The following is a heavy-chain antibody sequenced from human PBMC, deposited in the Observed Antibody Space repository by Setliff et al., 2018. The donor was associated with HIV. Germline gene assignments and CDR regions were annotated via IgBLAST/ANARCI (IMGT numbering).Heavy chain of an antibody. J-gene: IGHJ5*02. Sequence: GSLRLSCAASEFTFGNYAMGWVRQAPGKGLEWVSAISGDGGRTYVAGPVKGRLSTSRDNSKNTMYLQMNSLRAEDTAVYYCARAVVVVVTAAPPYNWFDPWGQGTLVTVSS. D-gene: IGHD2-21*02. CDR1: EFTFGNYA. V-gene: IGHV3-23*01. CDR2: ISGDGGRT. CDR3: ARAVVVVVTAAPPYNWFDP.